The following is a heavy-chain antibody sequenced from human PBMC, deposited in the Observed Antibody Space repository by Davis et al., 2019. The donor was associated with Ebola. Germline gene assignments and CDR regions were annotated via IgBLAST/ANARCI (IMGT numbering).Heavy chain of an antibody. CDR2: ISHTGST. V-gene: IGHV4-34*01. D-gene: IGHD2-15*01. J-gene: IGHJ5*02. Sequence: SETLSLTCAVTGGSFSSYYWSWIRQTPGKGLEWIGEISHTGSTTYSQSLKGRVTMSLDTSKNQFSLKVTSVTAADTAVYYCARGRYSPRVAVGVSAKFDPWGQGTPVTVSS. CDR3: ARGRYSPRVAVGVSAKFDP. CDR1: GGSFSSYY.